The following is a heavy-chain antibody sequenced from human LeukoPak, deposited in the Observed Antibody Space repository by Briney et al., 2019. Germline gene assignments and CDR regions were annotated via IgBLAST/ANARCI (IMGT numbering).Heavy chain of an antibody. CDR1: GGSISSYY. CDR3: AAAGSRVRRYFQH. J-gene: IGHJ1*01. CDR2: IYYTGNT. Sequence: PSETLSLTCTVSGGSISSYYWGWIRQPPGKGLEWIGYIYYTGNTNYNPSLKSRVTISVDTSKNQFSLKLSSVTAADTAVYYCAAAGSRVRRYFQHWGQGTLVTVSS. V-gene: IGHV4-59*01. D-gene: IGHD3-16*01.